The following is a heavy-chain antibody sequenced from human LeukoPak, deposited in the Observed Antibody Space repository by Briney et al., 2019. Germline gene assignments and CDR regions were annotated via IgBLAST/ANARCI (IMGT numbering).Heavy chain of an antibody. J-gene: IGHJ4*02. Sequence: SETLSLTCTVSGYSISSGYYWGWIRQPPGKGLEWIGSIYHSGSTYYNPSLKSRVTISVDTSKNQFSLKLSSVTAADTAVYYCARIYVWGSYRRDYFDYWGQGTLVTVSS. D-gene: IGHD3-16*02. CDR1: GYSISSGYY. CDR3: ARIYVWGSYRRDYFDY. V-gene: IGHV4-38-2*02. CDR2: IYHSGST.